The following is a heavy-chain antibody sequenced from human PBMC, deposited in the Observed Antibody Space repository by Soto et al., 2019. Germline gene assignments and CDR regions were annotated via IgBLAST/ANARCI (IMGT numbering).Heavy chain of an antibody. Sequence: VASVKVSCKASGGTFSSYAISWVRQAPGQGLEWMGGIIPIFGTANYAQKFQGRVTITADKSTSTAYMELSSLRSEDTAVYYCARDKQVAGYGMDVWGQGTTVTVSS. CDR1: GGTFSSYA. D-gene: IGHD2-15*01. V-gene: IGHV1-69*06. J-gene: IGHJ6*02. CDR2: IIPIFGTA. CDR3: ARDKQVAGYGMDV.